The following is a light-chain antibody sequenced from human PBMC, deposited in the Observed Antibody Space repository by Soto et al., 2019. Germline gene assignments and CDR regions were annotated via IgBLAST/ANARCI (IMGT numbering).Light chain of an antibody. CDR3: QQYGGSRGT. Sequence: EIVLTQSPGTLSLSPGERATLSCRASQSVSNNYLAWYQQKPGQAPRLLIYGASNRATGIPDRFSGSGSGTDFTLTISSLEPEDFAVYYCQQYGGSRGTFGQGTKVDIK. CDR1: QSVSNNY. J-gene: IGKJ1*01. CDR2: GAS. V-gene: IGKV3-20*01.